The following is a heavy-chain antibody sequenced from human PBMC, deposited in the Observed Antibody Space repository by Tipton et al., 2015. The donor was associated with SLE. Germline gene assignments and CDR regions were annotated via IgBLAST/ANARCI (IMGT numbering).Heavy chain of an antibody. V-gene: IGHV4-39*07. CDR1: GGSISSSGYD. J-gene: IGHJ4*02. D-gene: IGHD1-26*01. CDR2: FYHSGST. Sequence: TLSLTCTVSGGSISSSGYDWGWIRQPPGKGLEWIGSFYHSGSTYYNPSLKSRVTISVDTSKNQFSVKLSSVTAADTAIYFCARGRDYSGNFDYWGQGTLVTVSS. CDR3: ARGRDYSGNFDY.